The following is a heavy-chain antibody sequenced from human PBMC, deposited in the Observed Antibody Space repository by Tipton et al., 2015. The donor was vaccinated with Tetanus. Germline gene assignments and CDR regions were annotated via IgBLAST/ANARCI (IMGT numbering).Heavy chain of an antibody. CDR2: IYYSGST. CDR3: ARQPISSGYRLFDY. J-gene: IGHJ4*02. V-gene: IGHV4-61*01. Sequence: LRLSCTVSGGSVSSGSYYWSWIRQPPGKGLEWIGYIYYSGSTNYNPSLKSRVTISVDTSKNQFSLKLSSVTAADTTLYYCARQPISSGYRLFDYWGQGTLVTVSS. D-gene: IGHD5-12*01. CDR1: GGSVSSGSYY.